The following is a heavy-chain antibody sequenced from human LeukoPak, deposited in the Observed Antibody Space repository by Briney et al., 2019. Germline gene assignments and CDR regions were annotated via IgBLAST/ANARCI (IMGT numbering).Heavy chain of an antibody. D-gene: IGHD6-13*01. CDR1: GFTFSSYA. V-gene: IGHV3-23*01. CDR3: ARDKSSWERGEDY. Sequence: PGGSLRLSCAASGFTFSSYAMSWVRQAPGKGLEWVSAISGSGGSTYYADSVKGRFTISRDNSKNTLYLQMNSLRAEDTAVYYCARDKSSWERGEDYWGQGTLVTVPS. J-gene: IGHJ4*02. CDR2: ISGSGGST.